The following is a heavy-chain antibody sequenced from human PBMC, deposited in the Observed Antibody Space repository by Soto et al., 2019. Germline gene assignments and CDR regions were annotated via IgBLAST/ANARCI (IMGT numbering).Heavy chain of an antibody. CDR3: ARIRQLLFVS. CDR1: GFTFRVYA. CDR2: IGGTGNTT. D-gene: IGHD2-2*01. J-gene: IGHJ4*02. Sequence: VHLSESGGALVQPGGSLRLSCAASGFTFRVYAMSWFRQAPGGGLEWVSAIGGTGNTTYYADSVKGRFTIARDNSRDTLYLQMTSLRVEDTADYYCARIRQLLFVSWGQGTLVSVSS. V-gene: IGHV3-23*01.